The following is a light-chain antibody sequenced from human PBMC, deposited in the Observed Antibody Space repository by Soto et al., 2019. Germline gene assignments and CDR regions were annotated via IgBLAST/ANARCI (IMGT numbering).Light chain of an antibody. J-gene: IGKJ1*01. V-gene: IGKV3-15*01. Sequence: DIVMTQSPATLSVSPGERATVSCRASESVSNNLAWYQQKPGQSPRLLIYAASTRATGIPARFSGSGSGAEFTLTISNLQSEDFAIYYCQQYNNWPPGTFGQGTKVEVK. CDR1: ESVSNN. CDR3: QQYNNWPPGT. CDR2: AAS.